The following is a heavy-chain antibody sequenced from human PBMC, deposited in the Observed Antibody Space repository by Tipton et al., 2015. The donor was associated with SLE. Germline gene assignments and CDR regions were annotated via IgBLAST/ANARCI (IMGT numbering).Heavy chain of an antibody. CDR3: ATWIAAAGNDAFDI. D-gene: IGHD6-13*01. Sequence: TLSLTCTVSGGSISSGSYYWSWIRQPAGKGLEWIGYIYTSGSTNYNPSLKSRVTISVDTSKNQFSLKLSSVTAADTAVYYCATWIAAAGNDAFDIWGQGTMVTVSS. V-gene: IGHV4-61*09. CDR1: GGSISSGSYY. J-gene: IGHJ3*02. CDR2: IYTSGST.